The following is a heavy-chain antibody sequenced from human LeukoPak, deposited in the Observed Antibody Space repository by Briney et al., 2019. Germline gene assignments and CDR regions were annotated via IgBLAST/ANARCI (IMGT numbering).Heavy chain of an antibody. Sequence: GGSLRLSCAASGFTFSSYEMNWVRQAPGKGLEWVSYISSSGSTIYYAGSVKGRFTISRDNAKNSLYLQMNSLRAEDTAVYYCARVGELRPPDYWGQGTQVTVSS. V-gene: IGHV3-48*03. CDR3: ARVGELRPPDY. D-gene: IGHD1-26*01. CDR1: GFTFSSYE. J-gene: IGHJ4*02. CDR2: ISSSGSTI.